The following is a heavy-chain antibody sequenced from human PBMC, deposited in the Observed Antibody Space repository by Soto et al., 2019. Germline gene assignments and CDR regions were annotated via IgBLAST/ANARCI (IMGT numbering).Heavy chain of an antibody. Sequence: PGGSLRLSCAASGFTFSSYAISWVRQAPGKGLEWVSAISGSGGSTYYADSVKGRFTISRDNSKNTLYLQMNSLRAEDTAVYYCAKDLKTGRRWLRFVVEWFDPWGQGTLVTVSS. CDR1: GFTFSSYA. CDR2: ISGSGGST. V-gene: IGHV3-23*01. D-gene: IGHD5-12*01. CDR3: AKDLKTGRRWLRFVVEWFDP. J-gene: IGHJ5*02.